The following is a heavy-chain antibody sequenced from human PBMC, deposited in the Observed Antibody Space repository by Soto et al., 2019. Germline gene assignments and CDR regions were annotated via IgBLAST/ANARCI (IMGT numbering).Heavy chain of an antibody. J-gene: IGHJ4*02. Sequence: SETLSLTCAVSVDSVSSDTYYWSWVLQPPGKGLEYIGYIFSTGSANYNPSLKSRVTISADTSKNQFSLRLTSVTAADTAVFYCARGKGLWFGEVNFDYWGQGTLVTVSS. CDR3: ARGKGLWFGEVNFDY. CDR2: IFSTGSA. CDR1: VDSVSSDTYY. D-gene: IGHD3-10*01. V-gene: IGHV4-61*01.